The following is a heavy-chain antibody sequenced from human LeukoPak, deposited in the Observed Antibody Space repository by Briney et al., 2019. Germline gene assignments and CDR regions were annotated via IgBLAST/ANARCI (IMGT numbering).Heavy chain of an antibody. Sequence: ASVKVSCKASGYTFTSYGISWVRQAPGQGLEWMGWISAYNGNTNYAQKLQGRVTMTTDTSTSTAYMELRSLRSDDTAVYYCARSELGYCSGGSCYHFDYWGQGTLVTVSS. CDR3: ARSELGYCSGGSCYHFDY. CDR2: ISAYNGNT. J-gene: IGHJ4*02. D-gene: IGHD2-15*01. CDR1: GYTFTSYG. V-gene: IGHV1-18*01.